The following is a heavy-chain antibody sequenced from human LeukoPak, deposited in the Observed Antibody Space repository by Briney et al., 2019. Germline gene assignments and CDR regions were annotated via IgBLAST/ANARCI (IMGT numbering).Heavy chain of an antibody. J-gene: IGHJ4*02. D-gene: IGHD6-13*01. CDR1: GGSISSSSYY. CDR2: IYYSGST. V-gene: IGHV4-39*01. Sequence: PSETLSLTCTVSGGSISSSSYYWGWIRRPPGKGLEWIGSIYYSGSTYYNPSLKSRVTISVDTSKNQFSLKLSSVTAADTAVYYCARLSAGAATDYWGQGTLVTVSS. CDR3: ARLSAGAATDY.